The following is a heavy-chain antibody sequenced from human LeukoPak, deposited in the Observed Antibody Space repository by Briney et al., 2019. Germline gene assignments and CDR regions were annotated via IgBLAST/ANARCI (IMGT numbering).Heavy chain of an antibody. D-gene: IGHD3-10*01. CDR2: INPNSGGT. J-gene: IGHJ4*02. CDR1: GYTFTGYY. CDR3: CVWFGEWGRVDY. Sequence: GASVKVSCKASGYTFTGYYMHWVRQAPGQGLEWMGWINPNSGGTNYAQKFQGRVTMTRDTSISTAYMELSRLRSDDTAVYYCCVWFGEWGRVDYWGQGTLVTVSS. V-gene: IGHV1-2*02.